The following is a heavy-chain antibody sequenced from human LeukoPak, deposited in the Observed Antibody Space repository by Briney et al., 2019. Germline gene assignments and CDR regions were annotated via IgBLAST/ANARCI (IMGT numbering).Heavy chain of an antibody. CDR3: ARDCPLWGSTSCYRWDQYYYYYGMDV. Sequence: PPGGSLRLSCAASGFTFSSYSMNWVRQAPGKGLEWVSYISSSSSTIYYADSVKGRFTISRDNAKNSLYLQMNSLRAEDTAVYYCARDCPLWGSTSCYRWDQYYYYYGMDVWGQGTTVTVSS. CDR1: GFTFSSYS. V-gene: IGHV3-48*01. D-gene: IGHD2-2*02. J-gene: IGHJ6*02. CDR2: ISSSSSTI.